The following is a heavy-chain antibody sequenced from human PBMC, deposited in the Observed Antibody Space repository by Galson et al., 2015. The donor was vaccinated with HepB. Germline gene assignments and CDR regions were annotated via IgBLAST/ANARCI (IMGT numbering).Heavy chain of an antibody. CDR3: ARDRHSYSFWSDYTKIYYHYHGMDV. CDR2: IWYDGSDK. D-gene: IGHD3-3*01. CDR1: GFTLSSYA. J-gene: IGHJ6*02. V-gene: IGHV3-33*01. Sequence: SLRLSCAASGFTLSSYAMNWVRQAPGKGLEWVAVIWYDGSDKYYADSVKGRFTISRDNSKNTLYLQMDSLRVEDTGVYYCARDRHSYSFWSDYTKIYYHYHGMDVWGLGTTVIVSS.